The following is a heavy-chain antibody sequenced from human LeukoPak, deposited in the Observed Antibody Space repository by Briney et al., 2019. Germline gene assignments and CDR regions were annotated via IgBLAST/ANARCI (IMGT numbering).Heavy chain of an antibody. D-gene: IGHD6-19*01. Sequence: SETLSLTCTVSGGSISSSSYYWGWIRQPPGKGLEWIGSIYYSGNTYYNPSLKSRVTISVDTSKNQFSLKLSSVTAADTAVYYCASPPPIAVAGTWHYWGQGTLVTVSS. J-gene: IGHJ4*02. V-gene: IGHV4-39*01. CDR3: ASPPPIAVAGTWHY. CDR2: IYYSGNT. CDR1: GGSISSSSYY.